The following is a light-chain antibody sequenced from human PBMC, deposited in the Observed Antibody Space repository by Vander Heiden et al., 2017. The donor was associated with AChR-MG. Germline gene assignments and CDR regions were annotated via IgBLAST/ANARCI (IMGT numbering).Light chain of an antibody. V-gene: IGKV3-20*01. CDR2: ATS. CDR3: QQYGSALYT. Sequence: EIVLTPSPGTLSLSPGERATLSCRASQNINSNYLAWYQHKPGQAPRLLIFATSSRATGIPDRFSGSGSGTDFHLTISRLEPGDVAVYYCQQYGSALYTFGQGTKLEIK. J-gene: IGKJ2*01. CDR1: QNINSNY.